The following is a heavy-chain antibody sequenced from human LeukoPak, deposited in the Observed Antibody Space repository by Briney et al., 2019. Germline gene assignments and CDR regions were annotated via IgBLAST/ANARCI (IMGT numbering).Heavy chain of an antibody. D-gene: IGHD3-10*01. CDR2: IYPGDSDT. Sequence: GESLKISCKGSGYSFNSYWIGWVRQMPGKGLEWMGIIYPGDSDTRYSPSFQGQVTISADKSISTAYLQWSSLKASDTAMYYCASETMVRGVIIILWGQGTLVTVSS. V-gene: IGHV5-51*01. CDR1: GYSFNSYW. CDR3: ASETMVRGVIIIL. J-gene: IGHJ4*02.